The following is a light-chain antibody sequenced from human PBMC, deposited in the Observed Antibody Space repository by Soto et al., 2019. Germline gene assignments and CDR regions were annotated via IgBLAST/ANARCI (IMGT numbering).Light chain of an antibody. V-gene: IGLV2-14*01. CDR2: EVS. CDR1: SSYVGGYNY. CDR3: SSYTSSCADV. J-gene: IGLJ1*01. Sequence: SVPSPPASVSGSTGQSITISCTGTSSYVGGYNYVSWYQQQSGKAPKLMIHEVSNRPSGVSNRFSGSKSGNTASLTISGLQAEDEADYYCSSYTSSCADVCGIGPKVTVL.